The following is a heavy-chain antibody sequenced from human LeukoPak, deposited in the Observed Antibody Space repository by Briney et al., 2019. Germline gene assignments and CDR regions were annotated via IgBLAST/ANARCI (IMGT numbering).Heavy chain of an antibody. V-gene: IGHV3-21*01. CDR3: TRISDSSGYAGAFDT. Sequence: GGSLRLSCAVSGFTFSSYSMNWVRQAPGKGLEWVASISNSSSYIYYADLEKGRFTILRAYAKHLLFRQMNSSRADDPAVYCPTRISDSSGYAGAFDTWGQGTMVTVSS. D-gene: IGHD3-22*01. CDR1: GFTFSSYS. J-gene: IGHJ3*02. CDR2: ISNSSSYI.